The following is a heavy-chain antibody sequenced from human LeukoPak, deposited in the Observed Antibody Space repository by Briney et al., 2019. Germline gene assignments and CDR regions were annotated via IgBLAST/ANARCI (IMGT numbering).Heavy chain of an antibody. Sequence: ASVKVSCEASGYTFTSHTIHWVRQAPGQRLEWMGWINAANANTKYSQKFQGRVTITRDTSASTAYMELSSLTSEDTAKYYCARETAVTQNDAFDIWGQGTMVTVS. CDR3: ARETAVTQNDAFDI. CDR2: INAANANT. J-gene: IGHJ3*02. D-gene: IGHD4-17*01. CDR1: GYTFTSHT. V-gene: IGHV1-3*01.